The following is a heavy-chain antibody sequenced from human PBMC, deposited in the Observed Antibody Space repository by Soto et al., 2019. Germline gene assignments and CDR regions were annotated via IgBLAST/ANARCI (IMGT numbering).Heavy chain of an antibody. CDR2: ISWNSGSI. CDR1: GFTFDDYA. V-gene: IGHV3-9*01. D-gene: IGHD6-19*01. J-gene: IGHJ4*02. CDR3: AEDRGLVLSFYFDY. Sequence: EVQLVESGGGLVQPGGSLRLSCAASGFTFDDYAMHWVRQAPGKGLEWVSGISWNSGSIGYADSVKGRFTISRDNAKNSLYLQMNSLRAVDTALYYCAEDRGLVLSFYFDYWGKGTLFTVSS.